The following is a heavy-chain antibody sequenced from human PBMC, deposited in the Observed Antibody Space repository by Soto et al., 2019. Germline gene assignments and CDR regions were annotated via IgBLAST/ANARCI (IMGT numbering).Heavy chain of an antibody. Sequence: EVQLVESGGGLVQPGGSLRLSCAASGFTFSSYAMHWVRQAPGKGLEYVSAISSNGGSTYYANSVKGRFTISRDNSENTLYLQMGSLRAEDMAVYYCARNGPVRYCSGGSCYSPWLYFDLWGRGTLVTVSS. D-gene: IGHD2-15*01. J-gene: IGHJ2*01. CDR3: ARNGPVRYCSGGSCYSPWLYFDL. V-gene: IGHV3-64*01. CDR1: GFTFSSYA. CDR2: ISSNGGST.